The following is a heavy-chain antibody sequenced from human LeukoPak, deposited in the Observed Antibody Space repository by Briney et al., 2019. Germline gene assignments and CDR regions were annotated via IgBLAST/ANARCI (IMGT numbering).Heavy chain of an antibody. D-gene: IGHD1-26*01. J-gene: IGHJ4*02. Sequence: GGSLRLSCAASGFRVSINYMSWVRQAPGKGLEWVSVIYSSGGTYYTDSVKGRFTISRDNFKNTLDLQMNSVRAEDTAVYYCAAKGNGYSGSYVFAQWGQGTLVTVSS. CDR2: IYSSGGT. V-gene: IGHV3-66*01. CDR1: GFRVSINY. CDR3: AAKGNGYSGSYVFAQ.